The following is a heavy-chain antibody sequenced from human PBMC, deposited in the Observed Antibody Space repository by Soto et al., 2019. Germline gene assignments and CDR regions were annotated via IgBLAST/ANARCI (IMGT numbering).Heavy chain of an antibody. CDR3: ARVSLYYVSGGYSDRRAPFHL. V-gene: IGHV3-11*01. CDR1: GFTFSDYY. Sequence: GGSLRLSCAASGFTFSDYYMTWIRQAPGKGLEWLSYISSSGGTIYYADSVEGRFTISRDNAKNSLFLQMNSLRAEDTAVYSCARVSLYYVSGGYSDRRAPFHLCGQGTLVTISS. CDR2: ISSSGGTI. D-gene: IGHD3-22*01. J-gene: IGHJ4*02.